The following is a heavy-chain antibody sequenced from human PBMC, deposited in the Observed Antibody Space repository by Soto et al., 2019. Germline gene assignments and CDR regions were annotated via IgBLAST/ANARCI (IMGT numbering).Heavy chain of an antibody. CDR3: AREASLTTYYYYYTDV. CDR1: GYTFTSYG. V-gene: IGHV1-18*01. CDR2: ISAYNGNT. Sequence: QVQLVQSGAEVKKPGASVKVSCKASGYTFTSYGISWVRQAPGQGLEWMGWISAYNGNTNYAQKLQGGVTMTTDTSTRTAYKELRSLRSDDTAVYYCAREASLTTYYYYYTDVWGKGTTVTVSS. J-gene: IGHJ6*03.